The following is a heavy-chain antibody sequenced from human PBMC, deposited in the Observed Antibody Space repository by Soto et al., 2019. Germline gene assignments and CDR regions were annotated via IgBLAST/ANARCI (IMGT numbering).Heavy chain of an antibody. Sequence: SVKVSCKAPGDTFSSYTITWVRQAPGQGLEWLGGIIPLFGTPNYAQKFQGRVTITADESTSTSSMELSSLRSEDTAVYFCARWYNRYVTSEGAFDIWGQGPMVTV. CDR2: IIPLFGTP. J-gene: IGHJ3*02. D-gene: IGHD1-1*01. CDR3: ARWYNRYVTSEGAFDI. V-gene: IGHV1-69*13. CDR1: GDTFSSYT.